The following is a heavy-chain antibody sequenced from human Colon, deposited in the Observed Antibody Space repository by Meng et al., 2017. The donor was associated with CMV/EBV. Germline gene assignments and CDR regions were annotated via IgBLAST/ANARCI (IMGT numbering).Heavy chain of an antibody. CDR1: GFTFTDHA. Sequence: GESLKISCSASGFTFTDHAMSWVRQVPGKGLEWVAGIIWSGVYLAYAESVKGRFTISRDNAKQTLYLEMNNLRAEDTAVYYCASRYSYVGFWGHGTLVTVSS. CDR2: IIWSGVYL. D-gene: IGHD5-12*01. J-gene: IGHJ4*01. CDR3: ASRYSYVGF. V-gene: IGHV3-20*04.